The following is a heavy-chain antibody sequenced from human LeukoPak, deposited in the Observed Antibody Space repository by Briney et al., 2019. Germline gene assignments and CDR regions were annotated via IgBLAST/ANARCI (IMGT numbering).Heavy chain of an antibody. J-gene: IGHJ4*02. CDR3: ALGYSSGWYYFDY. Sequence: ASVKVSCKASGYTFTSYYMHWVRQAPGQGLEWMGIINPSGGSTSYAQKFQGRVTMTRETSTGTVYMELSSLRSEDTAVYYCALGYSSGWYYFDYWGQGTLVTVSS. V-gene: IGHV1-46*03. D-gene: IGHD6-19*01. CDR2: INPSGGST. CDR1: GYTFTSYY.